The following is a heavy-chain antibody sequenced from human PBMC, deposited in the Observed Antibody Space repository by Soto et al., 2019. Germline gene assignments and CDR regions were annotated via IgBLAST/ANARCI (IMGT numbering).Heavy chain of an antibody. D-gene: IGHD2-15*01. CDR2: IDGSGGIT. J-gene: IGHJ4*02. Sequence: SLTLSCSASGFTFGTTDMSWVRQAPGEGLEWVSTIDGSGGITYYADSVKGRFTISRDNSGNTVYLQMNSLRGDDTALYYCLLSLGRWNSWCQGALLSV. CDR1: GFTFGTTD. CDR3: LLSLGRWNS. V-gene: IGHV3-23*01.